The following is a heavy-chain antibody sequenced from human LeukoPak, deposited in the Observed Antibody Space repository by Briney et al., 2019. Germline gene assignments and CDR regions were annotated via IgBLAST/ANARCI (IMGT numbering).Heavy chain of an antibody. D-gene: IGHD1-1*01. Sequence: SETLSLTCTVSGGSISSYYWSWIRQPAGKGLEWIGRIYTSGSTNYNPSLKSRVTMSVDTSKNQFSLKLSSVTAADTAAYYCARVQLERAGDWFDPWGQGTLVTVSS. V-gene: IGHV4-4*07. CDR3: ARVQLERAGDWFDP. CDR1: GGSISSYY. J-gene: IGHJ5*02. CDR2: IYTSGST.